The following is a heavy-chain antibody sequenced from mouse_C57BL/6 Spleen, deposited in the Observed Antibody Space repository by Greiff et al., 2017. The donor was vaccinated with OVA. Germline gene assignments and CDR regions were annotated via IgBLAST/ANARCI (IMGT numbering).Heavy chain of an antibody. D-gene: IGHD2-5*01. J-gene: IGHJ3*01. CDR2: IDPSDSET. V-gene: IGHV1-52*01. CDR1: GYTFTSYW. CDR3: ARWDYSNPWFAY. Sequence: VQLQQPGAELVRPGSSVKLSCTASGYTFTSYWMHWVKQRPIQGLEWIGNIDPSDSETHYNQKFKDKATLTVDKSSSTAYMQLSSLTSEDSAVYYCARWDYSNPWFAYWGQGTLVTVSA.